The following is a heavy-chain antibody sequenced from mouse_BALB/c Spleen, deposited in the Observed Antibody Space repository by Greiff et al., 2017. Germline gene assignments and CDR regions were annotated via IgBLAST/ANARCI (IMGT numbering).Heavy chain of an antibody. J-gene: IGHJ2*01. CDR1: GFTFSSYG. CDR3: ARARGDYGRSYGYFDY. D-gene: IGHD1-1*01. CDR2: INSNGGST. Sequence: EVKLMESGGGLVQPGGSLKLSCAASGFTFSSYGMSWVRQTPDKRLELVATINSNGGSTYYPDSVKGRFTISRDNAKNTLYLQMSSLKSEDTAMYYCARARGDYGRSYGYFDYWGQGTTLTVSS. V-gene: IGHV5-6-3*01.